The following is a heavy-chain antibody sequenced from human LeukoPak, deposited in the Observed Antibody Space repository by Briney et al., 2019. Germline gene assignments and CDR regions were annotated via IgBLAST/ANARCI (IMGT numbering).Heavy chain of an antibody. V-gene: IGHV4-30-2*03. CDR2: IYYSGST. Sequence: SETLSLTCAVSGGSISSGGYSWSWIRQPPGKGLEWIGYIYYSGSTYYNPSLKSRVTISVDTSKNQFSLKLSSVTAADTAVYYCARSSGYESWGYFDYWGQGTLVTVSS. CDR3: ARSSGYESWGYFDY. CDR1: GGSISSGGYS. D-gene: IGHD5-12*01. J-gene: IGHJ4*02.